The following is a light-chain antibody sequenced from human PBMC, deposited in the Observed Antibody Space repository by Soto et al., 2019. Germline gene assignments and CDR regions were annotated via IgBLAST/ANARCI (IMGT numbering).Light chain of an antibody. CDR2: GAS. Sequence: EIVLTQSPGTLSLSPGERATLSCRASQSVSNSYLAWYQQKPGQAPRLLIDGASYRATGIPDRFSGSGSGTDFTLTSSRLEPEDSAMYYCQQYGSSSLTFGGGTKVEIK. CDR3: QQYGSSSLT. CDR1: QSVSNSY. V-gene: IGKV3-20*01. J-gene: IGKJ4*01.